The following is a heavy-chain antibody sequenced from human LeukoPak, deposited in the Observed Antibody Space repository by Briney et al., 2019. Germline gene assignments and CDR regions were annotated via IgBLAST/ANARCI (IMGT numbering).Heavy chain of an antibody. CDR2: INHSGST. Sequence: SETLSLTCAVYGGSFSGYYWSWIRQPPGKGLEWIGEINHSGSTNYNPSLKSRVTISVDTPKNQFSLKLSSVTAADTAVYYCARHTYYYGSGSLNWFDPWGQGTLVTVSS. V-gene: IGHV4-34*01. CDR3: ARHTYYYGSGSLNWFDP. CDR1: GGSFSGYY. J-gene: IGHJ5*02. D-gene: IGHD3-10*01.